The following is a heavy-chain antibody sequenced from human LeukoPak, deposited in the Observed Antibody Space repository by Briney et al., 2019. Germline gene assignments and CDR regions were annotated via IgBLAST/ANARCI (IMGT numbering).Heavy chain of an antibody. J-gene: IGHJ4*02. Sequence: SSETLSLTCTVSGGSISSYYWSWIRQPPGKGLEWIGYIYYSGSTNYNPSLKSRVTISVDTSKNQFSLKLSSVTAADTAVYYCARGYFGYGYGYPFDYWGQGTLVTVS. CDR2: IYYSGST. CDR3: ARGYFGYGYGYPFDY. V-gene: IGHV4-59*01. CDR1: GGSISSYY. D-gene: IGHD5-18*01.